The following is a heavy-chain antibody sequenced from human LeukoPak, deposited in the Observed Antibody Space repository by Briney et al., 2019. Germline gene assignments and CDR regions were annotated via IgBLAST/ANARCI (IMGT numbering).Heavy chain of an antibody. CDR2: IYTSGST. CDR1: GGSISSYY. J-gene: IGHJ4*02. D-gene: IGHD3-22*01. V-gene: IGHV4-4*07. CDR3: ARVRYDSSGYYSLDY. Sequence: KTSETLSLTCTVSGGSISSYYWSWIRQPAGKGLEYIGRIYTSGSTNYNPSLKSRVTMSVDTSKNQFSLKLSSVTAADTAVYYCARVRYDSSGYYSLDYWGQGTLVTVSS.